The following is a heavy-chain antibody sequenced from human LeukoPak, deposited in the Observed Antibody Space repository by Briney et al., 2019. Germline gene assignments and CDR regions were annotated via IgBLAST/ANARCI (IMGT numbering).Heavy chain of an antibody. CDR3: ARRKSKKYCSGGSCRGTFDY. CDR2: INHSGST. V-gene: IGHV4-34*01. J-gene: IGHJ4*02. Sequence: PSQTLSLTCTVSGGSISSYYWSWIRQPPGKGLEWIGEINHSGSTNYNPSLKSRVTISVDTSKNQFSLKLSSVTAADTAVYYCARRKSKKYCSGGSCRGTFDYWGQGTLVTVSS. CDR1: GGSISSYY. D-gene: IGHD2-15*01.